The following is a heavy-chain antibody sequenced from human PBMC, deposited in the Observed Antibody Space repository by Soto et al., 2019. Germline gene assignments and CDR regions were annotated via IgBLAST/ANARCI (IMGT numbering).Heavy chain of an antibody. CDR1: GFPFNNAW. D-gene: IGHD4-17*01. J-gene: IGHJ4*02. CDR3: TIQRAMTTVTTWDY. V-gene: IGHV3-15*01. Sequence: GGSLRLSCAASGFPFNNAWLSWVRQAPGKGLEWVGRIKSKADGGTTDYAAPVNGRFTISRDDSKNTLFLQMNSLKTEDTAVYYCTIQRAMTTVTTWDYWGQGTLVTVSS. CDR2: IKSKADGGTT.